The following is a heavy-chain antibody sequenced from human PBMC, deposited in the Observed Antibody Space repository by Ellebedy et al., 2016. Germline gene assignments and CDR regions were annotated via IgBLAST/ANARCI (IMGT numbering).Heavy chain of an antibody. CDR1: GFAFSNYS. CDR2: IKPDGSEK. Sequence: GGSLRLSXAASGFAFSNYSMNWVRQAPGKGLEWVANIKPDGSEKNYVDSVMGRFTISRDNAKNSLYLQMNSLRADDTAMYYCVGAISWGQGTLVTVSS. D-gene: IGHD3-16*01. V-gene: IGHV3-7*02. CDR3: VGAIS. J-gene: IGHJ5*02.